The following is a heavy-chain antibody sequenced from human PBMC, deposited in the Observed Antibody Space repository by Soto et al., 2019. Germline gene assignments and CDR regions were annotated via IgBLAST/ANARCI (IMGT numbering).Heavy chain of an antibody. V-gene: IGHV4-34*01. CDR3: ARGLDYSSSSRGVGY. Sequence: SETLSLTCAVYGGSFSGYYWSWIRQPPGKGLEWIGEINHSGSTNYNSSLKSRITISVDTSKNQFSLKLSSVTAADTAVYYCARGLDYSSSSRGVGYWGQGTLVTVSS. D-gene: IGHD6-6*01. J-gene: IGHJ4*02. CDR2: INHSGST. CDR1: GGSFSGYY.